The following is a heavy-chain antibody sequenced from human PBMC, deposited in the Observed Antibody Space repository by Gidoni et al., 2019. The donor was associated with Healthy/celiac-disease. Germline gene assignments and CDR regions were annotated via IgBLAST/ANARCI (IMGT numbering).Heavy chain of an antibody. CDR2: ISSSSSYI. J-gene: IGHJ6*02. V-gene: IGHV3-21*01. CDR1: GFTFSSYS. D-gene: IGHD2-15*01. CDR3: ARDGVGKNCSGGSCYVAAGYYYYGMDV. Sequence: EVQLVESGGGLVKPGGSLRLSCAASGFTFSSYSMHWVRQAPGKGLEWVSSISSSSSYIYYADSVKGRFTISRDNAKNSLYLQMNSLRAEDTAVYYCARDGVGKNCSGGSCYVAAGYYYYGMDVWGQGTTVTVSS.